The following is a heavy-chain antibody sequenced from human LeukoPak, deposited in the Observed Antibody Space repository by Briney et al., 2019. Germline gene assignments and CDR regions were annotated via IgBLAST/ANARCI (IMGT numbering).Heavy chain of an antibody. CDR1: GGSISSYY. V-gene: IGHV4-59*08. CDR2: IYYSGST. D-gene: IGHD3-22*01. J-gene: IGHJ4*02. Sequence: SETLSLTCTVSGGSISSYYWSWIRQPPGKGLEWIGHIYYSGSTDYNPSLKSRVTISVDTSKNQFSLKLSSVTAADTAVYYCARHLAPSSGYLTLDYWGQGTLVTVSS. CDR3: ARHLAPSSGYLTLDY.